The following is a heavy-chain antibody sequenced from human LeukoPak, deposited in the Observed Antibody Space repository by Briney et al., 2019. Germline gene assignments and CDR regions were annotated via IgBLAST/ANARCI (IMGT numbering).Heavy chain of an antibody. Sequence: GSLRLSCAASGFSFNTYSMNWVCQAPGKGLEWVSSISSTSAHIFYADSVKGRFSISRDNAKNSLYLQMNSLRVEDTAVYYCTSRYCSTSNCYSFDNWGQGTMVTVSS. D-gene: IGHD2-2*01. J-gene: IGHJ3*02. V-gene: IGHV3-21*01. CDR2: ISSTSAHI. CDR3: TSRYCSTSNCYSFDN. CDR1: GFSFNTYS.